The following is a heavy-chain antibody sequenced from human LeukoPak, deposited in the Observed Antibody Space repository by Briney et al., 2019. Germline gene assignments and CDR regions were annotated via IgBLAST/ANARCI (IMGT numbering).Heavy chain of an antibody. CDR1: GFTFSSYS. CDR2: ISSLSGTI. J-gene: IGHJ4*02. V-gene: IGHV3-48*01. CDR3: AKGGSSSWDFFDY. Sequence: GGSLRLSCAASGFTFSSYSMNWVRQAPGEGLEWVSYISSLSGTIYYADSVKGRFTISRDNSKNTLFLQMNSLRAVDTAVYYCAKGGSSSWDFFDYWGQGTLVTVSS. D-gene: IGHD6-13*01.